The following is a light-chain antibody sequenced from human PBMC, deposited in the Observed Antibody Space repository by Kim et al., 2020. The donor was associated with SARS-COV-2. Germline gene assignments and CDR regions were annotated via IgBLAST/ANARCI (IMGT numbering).Light chain of an antibody. Sequence: QLVLSQAPSASGTPGQRVTISCSGSSSNIGNNFVYWYQQIPGTAPKVLIYKNHRRPSGVPDRFSGSKSGTSASLAISGLRSEDEGDYYCASWDDSLSGFVVFGGGTQLTVL. V-gene: IGLV1-47*01. CDR3: ASWDDSLSGFVV. CDR2: KNH. CDR1: SSNIGNNF. J-gene: IGLJ2*01.